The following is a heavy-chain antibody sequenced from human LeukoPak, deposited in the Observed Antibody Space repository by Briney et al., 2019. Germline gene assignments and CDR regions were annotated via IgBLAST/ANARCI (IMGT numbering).Heavy chain of an antibody. V-gene: IGHV4-59*08. Sequence: PSETLSLTCTVSGGSIFSYYWSWIRQPPGKGLEGMGYIYYSGSTNYNPSLKSRVTISVDMSKNQFSLSVTSVTAADTAVYYCARHLNNCGDDCYIFDYWGQGTLVTVSS. D-gene: IGHD2-21*01. CDR2: IYYSGST. CDR1: GGSIFSYY. CDR3: ARHLNNCGDDCYIFDY. J-gene: IGHJ4*02.